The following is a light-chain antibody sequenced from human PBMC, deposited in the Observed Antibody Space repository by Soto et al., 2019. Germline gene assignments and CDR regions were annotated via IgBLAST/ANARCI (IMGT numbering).Light chain of an antibody. CDR1: QRLLYSSSDKND. V-gene: IGKV4-1*01. Sequence: DDVVIPSPDALPAFLGERATIDCKSSQRLLYSSSDKNDLAWYQQKPGQPPKLLIYWASTRESGVPDRFSGSGSGTDFTLTISSLQAEDVAVYYCHQYYTSPWTFGQGTKVDIK. CDR3: HQYYTSPWT. CDR2: WAS. J-gene: IGKJ1*01.